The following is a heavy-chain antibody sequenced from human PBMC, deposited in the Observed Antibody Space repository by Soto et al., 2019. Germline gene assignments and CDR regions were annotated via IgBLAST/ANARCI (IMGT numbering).Heavy chain of an antibody. CDR1: GGSISSGGYY. Sequence: QVQLQESGPGLVKPSQTLSLTCTVSGGSISSGGYYWSWIRQHPGKGLEWIGYIYYSGSTYYNPSLKSRVTISVDTSKNQFSLKLSSVTAADTAVYYCARGGHDMTTVADWFDPWGQGTLVTVSS. V-gene: IGHV4-31*03. D-gene: IGHD4-4*01. CDR2: IYYSGST. J-gene: IGHJ5*02. CDR3: ARGGHDMTTVADWFDP.